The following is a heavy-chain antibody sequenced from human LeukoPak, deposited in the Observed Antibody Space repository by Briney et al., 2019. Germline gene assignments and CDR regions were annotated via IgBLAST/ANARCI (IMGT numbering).Heavy chain of an antibody. CDR2: INHSGST. CDR1: GGSFSGYY. J-gene: IGHJ4*02. CDR3: AWYYYGSGSYINY. V-gene: IGHV4-34*01. Sequence: SETLSLTCAVYGGSFSGYYWSWIRQPPGKGLEWIGEINHSGSTNYNPSLKSRVTISVDTSKNQFSLKLSSVTAADTAMYYCAWYYYGSGSYINYWGQGTLVTVSS. D-gene: IGHD3-10*01.